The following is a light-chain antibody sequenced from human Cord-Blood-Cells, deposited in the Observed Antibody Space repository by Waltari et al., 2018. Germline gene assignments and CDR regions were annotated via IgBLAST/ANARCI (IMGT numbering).Light chain of an antibody. V-gene: IGLV2-14*01. CDR2: DVS. Sequence: QSALTQPASVSGSPGQSITISCTGTSSDVGGYNYVSWYQQHPGKAPKLMIYDVSNRPSGVSNSFSGSKSGNTASLASSGLQAEDEADYYCSSYTSSSTLVVGTGTKVTVL. CDR1: SSDVGGYNY. CDR3: SSYTSSSTLV. J-gene: IGLJ1*01.